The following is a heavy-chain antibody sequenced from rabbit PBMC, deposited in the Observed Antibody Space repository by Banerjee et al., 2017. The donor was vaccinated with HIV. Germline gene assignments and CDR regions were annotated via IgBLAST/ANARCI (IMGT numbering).Heavy chain of an antibody. D-gene: IGHD6-1*01. Sequence: QEQLKESGGGLVTPGGSLKLSCKASGFDFSSYGVSWVRQAPGKGLEWIACIYTGSGGNTYYATWAKGRFTVSKTSSTTVTLQMTSLTAADTATYFCARKEGYDGNGGYGYPKFNLWGQGTLVTVS. V-gene: IGHV1S45*01. CDR2: IYTGSGGNT. CDR1: GFDFSSYG. J-gene: IGHJ4*01. CDR3: ARKEGYDGNGGYGYPKFNL.